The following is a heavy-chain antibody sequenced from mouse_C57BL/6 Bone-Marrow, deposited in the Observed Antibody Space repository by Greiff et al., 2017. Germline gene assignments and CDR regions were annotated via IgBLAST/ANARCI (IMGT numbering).Heavy chain of an antibody. J-gene: IGHJ2*01. CDR3: AREEAYYSNFDY. Sequence: EVQLQESGPGLVKPSQSLSLTCSVTGYSITSGYYWNWIRQFPGNKLEWMGYISYDGSNNYNPSLKNRISITRDTSKNQFFLKLNSVTTEDTATYYGAREEAYYSNFDYWGQGTTLTVSS. CDR1: GYSITSGYY. CDR2: ISYDGSN. V-gene: IGHV3-6*01. D-gene: IGHD2-5*01.